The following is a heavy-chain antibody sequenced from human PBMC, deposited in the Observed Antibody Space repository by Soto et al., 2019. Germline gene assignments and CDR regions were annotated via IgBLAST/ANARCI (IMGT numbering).Heavy chain of an antibody. D-gene: IGHD5-12*01. V-gene: IGHV3-74*01. CDR2: INSDGSSI. Sequence: EVQLVESGGGLVQPGGSLRLSCAASGFSFSTWMHCVRQAPGKGLVWVSRINSDGSSITYADSVKGRFIISRDNAKNTLYLQMNSLTAEDTAVYYCTRGASGYGNFDYWGQGVLVTVSS. CDR3: TRGASGYGNFDY. J-gene: IGHJ4*02. CDR1: GFSFSTW.